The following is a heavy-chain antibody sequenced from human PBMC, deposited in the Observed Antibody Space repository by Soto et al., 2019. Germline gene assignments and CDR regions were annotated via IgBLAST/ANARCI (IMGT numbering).Heavy chain of an antibody. CDR1: GYTFTNYG. CDR2: ISAYNGNT. J-gene: IGHJ4*02. D-gene: IGHD3-10*01. V-gene: IGHV1-18*01. Sequence: QVQLVQSGAEVKKPGASVKVSCKASGYTFTNYGISWVRQAPGQGLEWMGWISAYNGNTNYAQKLQGRVTMTTDTTTSTAYMELRSLRSDDTAVYYCARDLRYYYGSGSSTILDYWGQGTLVTVSS. CDR3: ARDLRYYYGSGSSTILDY.